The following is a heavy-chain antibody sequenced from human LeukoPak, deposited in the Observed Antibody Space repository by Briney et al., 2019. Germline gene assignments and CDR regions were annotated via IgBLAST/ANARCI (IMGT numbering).Heavy chain of an antibody. CDR2: MNPNSGNT. CDR1: GYTFTSYD. V-gene: IGHV1-8*01. D-gene: IGHD6-19*01. CDR3: ARAAVAEADWFDP. Sequence: GASVKVSCKASGYTFTSYDINWVRQAPGQGLEWMGWMNPNSGNTGYAQKFQGRVTMTRNTSISTAYMELSSLRSEDTAVYYCARAAVAEADWFDPWGQGTLVTVSS. J-gene: IGHJ5*02.